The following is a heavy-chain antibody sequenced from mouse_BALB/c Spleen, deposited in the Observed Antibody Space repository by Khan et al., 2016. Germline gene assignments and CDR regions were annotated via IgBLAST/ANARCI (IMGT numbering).Heavy chain of an antibody. D-gene: IGHD2-3*01. J-gene: IGHJ2*01. CDR2: IYPYNGDT. Sequence: VQLQQSGPELVKPGASVKISCKASGYTFTDYNMHWVKQSHGKSLEWIGYIYPYNGDTGYNQKFKRKATLTVDNPSSTAYMEFRSLTSEGSAVYYCARSGGWLLDYWGQGTTLTVSS. CDR3: ARSGGWLLDY. V-gene: IGHV1S29*02. CDR1: GYTFTDYN.